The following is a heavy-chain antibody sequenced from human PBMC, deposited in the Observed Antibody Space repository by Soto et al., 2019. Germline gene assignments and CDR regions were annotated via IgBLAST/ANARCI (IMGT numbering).Heavy chain of an antibody. D-gene: IGHD3-3*01. V-gene: IGHV4-39*01. Sequence: SETLSLTCTVSGGSISSSSYYWGWIRQPPGKGLEWIGSIYYSGSTYYNPSLKSRVTISVDTSKNQFSLKLSSVTAADTAVYYCARGITIFGVVSWYFDLWGRGTLVTVSS. CDR1: GGSISSSSYY. CDR3: ARGITIFGVVSWYFDL. CDR2: IYYSGST. J-gene: IGHJ2*01.